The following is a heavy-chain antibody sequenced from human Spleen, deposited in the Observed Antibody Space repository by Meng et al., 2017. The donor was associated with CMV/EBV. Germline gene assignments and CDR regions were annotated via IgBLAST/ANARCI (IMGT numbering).Heavy chain of an antibody. CDR2: ISSRSNYI. Sequence: YTLDWVRQAPGKGLEWVSSISSRSNYIYYADSVKGRFTISRDNAKNSLFLQINSLRAEDTAVYYCARDLSYYDTSGHYSGPVADNFQHWGQGTLVTVSS. J-gene: IGHJ1*01. D-gene: IGHD3-22*01. CDR1: YT. CDR3: ARDLSYYDTSGHYSGPVADNFQH. V-gene: IGHV3-21*01.